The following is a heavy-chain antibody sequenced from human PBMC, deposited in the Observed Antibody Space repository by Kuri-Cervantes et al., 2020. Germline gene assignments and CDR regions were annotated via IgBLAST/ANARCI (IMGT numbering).Heavy chain of an antibody. CDR1: GFTFSSNW. Sequence: GGSLRLSCAASGFTFSSNWIHWVRQAPGKGLVWVSRINSDGSSVTYADSVKGRFTISRDNAKNSLYLQMNSLRAEDTVVYYCARATGYTFDYWGQGTLVTVSS. V-gene: IGHV3-74*01. D-gene: IGHD5-12*01. CDR3: ARATGYTFDY. CDR2: INSDGSSV. J-gene: IGHJ4*02.